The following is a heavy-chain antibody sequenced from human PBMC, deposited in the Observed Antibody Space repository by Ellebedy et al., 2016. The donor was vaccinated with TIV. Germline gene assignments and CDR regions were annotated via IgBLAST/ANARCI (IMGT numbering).Heavy chain of an antibody. J-gene: IGHJ4*02. CDR1: GFTFGDYA. CDR2: IRSKAYGGTT. D-gene: IGHD3-10*01. CDR3: TTVVTMVRGVIK. V-gene: IGHV3-49*03. Sequence: GGSLRLSCTASGFTFGDYAMSWLRQAPGKGLEWVGFIRSKAYGGTTEYAASVKGRFTISRDDSKNTLYLQMNSLKTEDTAVYYCTTVVTMVRGVIKWGQGTLVTVSS.